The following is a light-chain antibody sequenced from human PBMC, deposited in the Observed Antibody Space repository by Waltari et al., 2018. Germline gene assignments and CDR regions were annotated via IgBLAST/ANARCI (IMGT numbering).Light chain of an antibody. CDR1: QSIISW. V-gene: IGKV1-5*03. J-gene: IGKJ2*01. Sequence: DVQMTQFPSTLSASVADPVSITCRASQSIISWLAWYQQKAGKAPKVLISKASTLESGVPSRFSGSESGTEFTLTISNLQPDDFATYYCQQYNTDYTFGQGTILEIK. CDR2: KAS. CDR3: QQYNTDYT.